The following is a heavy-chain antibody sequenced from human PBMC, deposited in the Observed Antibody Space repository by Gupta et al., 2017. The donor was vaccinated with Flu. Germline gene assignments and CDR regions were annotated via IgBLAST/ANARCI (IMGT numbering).Heavy chain of an antibody. J-gene: IGHJ4*02. CDR1: GGSFSGYY. CDR2: INHSGST. CDR3: ARSPQGYY. Sequence: HVQLQQWGAGLLKPSETLSLTCALYGGSFSGYYWSWIRQPPGKGLEWIEEINHSGSTNYNPSLKSRVTISVDTSKNQFSLKLSSVTAADTAVYYWARSPQGYYGGQGTLVTVSS. V-gene: IGHV4-34*01.